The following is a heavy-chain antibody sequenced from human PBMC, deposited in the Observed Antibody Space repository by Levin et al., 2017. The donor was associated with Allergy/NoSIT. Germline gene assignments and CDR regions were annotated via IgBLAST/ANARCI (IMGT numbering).Heavy chain of an antibody. CDR3: ARDSAGYPGR. V-gene: IGHV3-48*04. CDR2: ISTDSGNK. Sequence: GGSLRLSCAASGFTFSNSNMEWVRQAPGKGLEWLSFISTDSGNKRYAGTVKGRFTISRDNAKNSLYLQLNSLTAEDTAVYYCARDSAGYPGRRGQGTLVAVSS. D-gene: IGHD6-19*01. J-gene: IGHJ4*02. CDR1: GFTFSNSN.